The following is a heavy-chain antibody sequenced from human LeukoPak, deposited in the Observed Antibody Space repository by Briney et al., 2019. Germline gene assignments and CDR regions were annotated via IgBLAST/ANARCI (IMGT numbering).Heavy chain of an antibody. D-gene: IGHD3-10*01. CDR2: INHSGST. CDR3: PRGYGSGSYYKRYFDY. Sequence: KTSETLSLTCAVYGVSFSGYYWSWIRQPPGKGPEWIGEINHSGSTNYNPSLKSRVTISVDTSKNQFSLKLSSVTAADTAVYYCPRGYGSGSYYKRYFDYWGQGTLVTVSS. V-gene: IGHV4-34*01. J-gene: IGHJ4*02. CDR1: GVSFSGYY.